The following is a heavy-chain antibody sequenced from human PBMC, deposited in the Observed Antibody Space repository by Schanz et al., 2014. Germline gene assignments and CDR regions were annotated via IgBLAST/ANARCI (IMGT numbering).Heavy chain of an antibody. D-gene: IGHD6-19*01. CDR2: ISYDGSHK. J-gene: IGHJ3*02. V-gene: IGHV3-30*04. CDR1: GFTFSNFA. Sequence: QVQLVESGGGVVQPGRSLRLSCAASGFTFSNFAIHWVRQAPGKGLEWVAVISYDGSHKDYADSVKGRFTISRDNSKNTLYLQMNSLRAEDTALYFCATDYSGGGCHIWGQGTMVTVSS. CDR3: ATDYSGGGCHI.